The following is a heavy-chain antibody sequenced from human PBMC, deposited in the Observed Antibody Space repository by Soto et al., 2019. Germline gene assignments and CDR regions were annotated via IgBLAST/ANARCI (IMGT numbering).Heavy chain of an antibody. CDR3: ARDRSGYYYDYAFDI. Sequence: QVQLVESGGGVVQPGRSLRLSCAASGFTFSSYGMHWVRQAPGKGLEWVAVIWYDGSNKYYADSVKGRFTISRDNSKNTLYLQMNSLRAEDTAVYYCARDRSGYYYDYAFDIWGQGTMVTVSS. D-gene: IGHD3-22*01. J-gene: IGHJ3*02. CDR2: IWYDGSNK. V-gene: IGHV3-33*01. CDR1: GFTFSSYG.